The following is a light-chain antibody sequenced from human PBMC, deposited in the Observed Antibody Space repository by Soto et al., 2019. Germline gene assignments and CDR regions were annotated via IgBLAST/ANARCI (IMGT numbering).Light chain of an antibody. CDR2: EVT. V-gene: IGLV2-8*01. J-gene: IGLJ3*02. CDR1: SSDVGAYNY. Sequence: QSALTQPPSASGSPGQSVTISCTGTSSDVGAYNYVCWYQQHPGKAPKLIISEVTKRPLGVPDRFSGSKSGNTASLTVTGLQAEDEADYYCSSYAGSNNPWVFGGGTQLTVL. CDR3: SSYAGSNNPWV.